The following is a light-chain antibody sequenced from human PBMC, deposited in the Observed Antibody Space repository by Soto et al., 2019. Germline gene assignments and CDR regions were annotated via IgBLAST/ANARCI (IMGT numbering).Light chain of an antibody. J-gene: IGKJ4*01. Sequence: EIVLTQSPGTLSLSPGERATLSCRASQSVSSGYLAWYQQKPGQAPRLLIYGASSRATGIPDRFSGSGSGTDFTLTISRLEPEDFVMYYCQQYGSSPLTFGGGTKVEIK. CDR1: QSVSSGY. CDR2: GAS. CDR3: QQYGSSPLT. V-gene: IGKV3-20*01.